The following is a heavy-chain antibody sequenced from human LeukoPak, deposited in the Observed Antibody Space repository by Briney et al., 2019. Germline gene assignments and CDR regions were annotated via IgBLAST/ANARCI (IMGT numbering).Heavy chain of an antibody. V-gene: IGHV3-7*03. J-gene: IGHJ4*02. CDR1: GFTFSTYH. CDR2: VKEDGSEK. Sequence: PGGSLRLSCAASGFTFSTYHMSWVRQAPGKGLEWVTNVKEDGSEKYYVDSVKGRFTISRDNAKNSLYLQMNSLRAEDTAVYYCARGHYDILTGLVDYWGQGTLVTVSS. D-gene: IGHD3-9*01. CDR3: ARGHYDILTGLVDY.